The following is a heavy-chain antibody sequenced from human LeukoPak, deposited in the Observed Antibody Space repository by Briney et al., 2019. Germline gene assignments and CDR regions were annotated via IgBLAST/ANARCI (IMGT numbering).Heavy chain of an antibody. CDR2: VDHTGSP. J-gene: IGHJ6*03. CDR1: DDSITMYY. CDR3: ARGRVSSSTWYSTYYYYFYMDV. V-gene: IGHV4-59*01. D-gene: IGHD1-1*01. Sequence: SETLSLTCSVSDDSITMYYWTWIRHPPGKGLEWIGYVDHTGSPNFNPSLNGRVSISRDTTKNLFSLRLRSVTAADTAVYFCARGRVSSSTWYSTYYYYFYMDVWGKGTTVTVSS.